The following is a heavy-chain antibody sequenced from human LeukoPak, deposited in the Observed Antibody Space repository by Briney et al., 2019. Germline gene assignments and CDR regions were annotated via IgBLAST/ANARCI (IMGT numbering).Heavy chain of an antibody. J-gene: IGHJ3*02. CDR2: IIPIFGTA. CDR1: GGTFSSYA. CDR3: ARGLEMATINDAFDI. D-gene: IGHD5-24*01. Sequence: ASVKVSCKASGGTFSSYAISWVRQAPGQGLEWMGGIIPIFGTANYAQKFLGRVTITADESTSTAYMELSSLRSEDTAVYYCARGLEMATINDAFDIWGQGTMVTVSS. V-gene: IGHV1-69*13.